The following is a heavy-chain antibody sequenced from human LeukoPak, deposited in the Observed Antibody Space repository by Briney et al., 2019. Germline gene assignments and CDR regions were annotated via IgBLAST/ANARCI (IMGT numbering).Heavy chain of an antibody. Sequence: GGSLRLSCAASGFTFSSYWMSWVRQAPGKGLEWVANIKQDGSEKYYVDSVKGRFTISRDNSKNTLYLQMNSLRAEDTAVYYCARDSPWIQLFLDYWGQGTLVTVSS. J-gene: IGHJ4*02. CDR1: GFTFSSYW. V-gene: IGHV3-7*01. CDR2: IKQDGSEK. CDR3: ARDSPWIQLFLDY. D-gene: IGHD5-18*01.